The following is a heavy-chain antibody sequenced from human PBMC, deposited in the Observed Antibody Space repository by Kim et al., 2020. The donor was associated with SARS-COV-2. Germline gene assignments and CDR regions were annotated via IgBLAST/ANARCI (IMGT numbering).Heavy chain of an antibody. CDR2: IKQDGSEK. V-gene: IGHV3-7*01. CDR1: EFTFSSYW. J-gene: IGHJ6*02. D-gene: IGHD6-13*01. Sequence: GGSLRLSCAASEFTFSSYWMSWVRQAPGKGLEWVANIKQDGSEKYYVDSVKGRFTISRDNAKKSLYLQMNSLRAEDTAVYYCARVVVNSSSWYRPYYYYYYGMDVWGQGTTVTVSS. CDR3: ARVVVNSSSWYRPYYYYYYGMDV.